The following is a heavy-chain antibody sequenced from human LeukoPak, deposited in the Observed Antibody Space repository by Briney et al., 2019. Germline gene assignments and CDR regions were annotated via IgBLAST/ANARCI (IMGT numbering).Heavy chain of an antibody. CDR3: ASAAVVTLLMDV. V-gene: IGHV3-33*01. CDR2: IWYDGSNK. D-gene: IGHD3-22*01. Sequence: GGSLRLSCAASGFTFSSYGMHWVRQAPGKGLEWVAVIWYDGSNKYYADSVKGRFTISRDNSKNTLYLQMNSLRAEDTAVYYCASAAVVTLLMDVWGKGTTVTVSS. J-gene: IGHJ6*03. CDR1: GFTFSSYG.